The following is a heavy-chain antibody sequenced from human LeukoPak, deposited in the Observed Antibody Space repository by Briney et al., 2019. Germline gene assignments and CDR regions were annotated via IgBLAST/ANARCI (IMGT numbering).Heavy chain of an antibody. J-gene: IGHJ4*02. CDR3: AKETRGSYSDY. Sequence: GGSLRLSCAASGFTFSSSGMYWVRQAPGKGLEWVAFISYDGSNRYYADSLKGRFTISRDNSKNTLYLQMNSLRAEDTAVYYCAKETRGSYSDYWGQGTLVTVSS. D-gene: IGHD5-12*01. V-gene: IGHV3-30*02. CDR2: ISYDGSNR. CDR1: GFTFSSSG.